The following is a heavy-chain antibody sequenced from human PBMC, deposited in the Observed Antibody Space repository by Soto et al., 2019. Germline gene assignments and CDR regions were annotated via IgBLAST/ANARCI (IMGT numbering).Heavy chain of an antibody. V-gene: IGHV6-1*01. CDR2: TYYRSKWFN. CDR1: GDSVSTNSAA. D-gene: IGHD3-9*01. CDR3: ARDLDRTGKTAYDI. J-gene: IGHJ3*02. Sequence: PSQTLSLTCAISGDSVSTNSAAWNWLRQSPSRGLEWLGRTYYRSKWFNDYAVSVKSRITIKPDTSKNQFSLQLMSVTPEDTAMYYCARDLDRTGKTAYDIWGQGTLVTFS.